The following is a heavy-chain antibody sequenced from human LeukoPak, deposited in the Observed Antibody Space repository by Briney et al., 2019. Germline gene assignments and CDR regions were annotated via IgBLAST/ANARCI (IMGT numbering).Heavy chain of an antibody. CDR1: GFTVSTNY. J-gene: IGHJ4*02. CDR3: ARAYYYDSSGPD. Sequence: GGSLRLSCAASGFTVSTNYLSWVRQAPGKGLEWVSVIYSGGTTHYADSVKGRFTISRDISKNTLYLQMNSLRVEDTAVYYCARAYYYDSSGPDWGQGTLVTVSS. CDR2: IYSGGTT. D-gene: IGHD3-22*01. V-gene: IGHV3-66*01.